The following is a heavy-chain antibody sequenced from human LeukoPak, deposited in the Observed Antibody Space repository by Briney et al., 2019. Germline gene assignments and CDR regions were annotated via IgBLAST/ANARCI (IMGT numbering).Heavy chain of an antibody. D-gene: IGHD1-1*01. Sequence: GGSLRLSCTASGFTFGDYAMSWVRQASGKGLEWVGRIRSKANSYATAYAASVKGRFTISRDDSKNTAYLQMNSLKTEDTAVYYCTGTNWADGMDVWGQGTTVTVSS. CDR2: IRSKANSYAT. V-gene: IGHV3-73*01. J-gene: IGHJ6*02. CDR3: TGTNWADGMDV. CDR1: GFTFGDYA.